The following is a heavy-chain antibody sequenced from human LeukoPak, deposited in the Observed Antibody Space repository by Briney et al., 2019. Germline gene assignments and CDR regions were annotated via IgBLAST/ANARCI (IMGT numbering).Heavy chain of an antibody. CDR2: IYYSGST. CDR1: GGSVSSGSYY. J-gene: IGHJ6*02. CDR3: ARLGSSSLYYYYGMGV. D-gene: IGHD6-6*01. Sequence: SETLSLTCTVSGGSVSSGSYYWGWIRQPPGKGLEWIGSIYYSGSTYCNPSLKSRVTISIDTSKNQFSLKLSSVTASDTAMYCCARLGSSSLYYYYGMGVWGQGTTVTVSS. V-gene: IGHV4-39*01.